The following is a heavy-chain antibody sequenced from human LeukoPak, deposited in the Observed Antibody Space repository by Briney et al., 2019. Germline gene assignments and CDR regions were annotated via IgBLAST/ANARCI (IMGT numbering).Heavy chain of an antibody. J-gene: IGHJ4*02. V-gene: IGHV3-74*01. CDR3: ARVRSSGWSYFDY. D-gene: IGHD6-19*01. CDR2: INSDGSST. CDR1: GFTFSSYW. Sequence: GGSLRLSWPASGFTFSSYWMHWVRKAQGKGLVWVSRINSDGSSTTYADSVKGRFTISRDNAKNTLYLQMNSLRAEDTAVYYCARVRSSGWSYFDYWGQGTLVTVSS.